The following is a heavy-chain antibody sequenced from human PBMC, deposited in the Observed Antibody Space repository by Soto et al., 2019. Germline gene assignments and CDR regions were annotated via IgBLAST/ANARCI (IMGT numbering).Heavy chain of an antibody. J-gene: IGHJ5*02. CDR1: GGSISSGDYY. Sequence: SETLSLTCTVSGGSISSGDYYWSWIRQPPGKGLEWIGYIYYSGSTYYNPSLKSRVTISVDTSKNQFSLKLSSVTAADTAVYYCARSYYYGSRVFDPWGQGTLVTVSS. V-gene: IGHV4-30-4*01. CDR3: ARSYYYGSRVFDP. CDR2: IYYSGST. D-gene: IGHD3-10*01.